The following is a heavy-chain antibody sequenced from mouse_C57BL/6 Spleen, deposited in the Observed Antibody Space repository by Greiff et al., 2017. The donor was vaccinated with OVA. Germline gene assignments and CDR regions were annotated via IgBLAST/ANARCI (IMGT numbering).Heavy chain of an antibody. CDR2: IYPSDSET. CDR1: GYTFTSYW. Sequence: VQLQQPGAELVRPGSSVKLSCKASGYTFTSYWMDWVKQRPGQGLEWIGNIYPSDSETHYNQKFKDKATLTVDKSSSTAYMQLSSLTSEDSAVYYCARSTMVTHYAMDYWGQGTSVTVSS. CDR3: ARSTMVTHYAMDY. V-gene: IGHV1-61*01. J-gene: IGHJ4*01. D-gene: IGHD2-1*01.